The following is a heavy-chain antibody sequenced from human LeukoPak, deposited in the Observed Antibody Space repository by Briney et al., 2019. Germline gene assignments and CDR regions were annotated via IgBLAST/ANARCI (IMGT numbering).Heavy chain of an antibody. CDR2: IFYTGST. Sequence: SETLSLTCTVSGGSVSSDGCYWTWIRQPPGKGLEWIGYIFYTGSTNYNPSLKSRVTISVDTSRNQFSLKLSSVTAADTAVYYCARGSHYYDSSGYYSYYYYGMDVWGQGTTVTVSS. D-gene: IGHD3-22*01. V-gene: IGHV4-61*08. J-gene: IGHJ6*02. CDR3: ARGSHYYDSSGYYSYYYYGMDV. CDR1: GGSVSSDGCY.